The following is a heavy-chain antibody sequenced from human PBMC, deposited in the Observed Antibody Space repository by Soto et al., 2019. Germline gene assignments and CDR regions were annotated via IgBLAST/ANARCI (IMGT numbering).Heavy chain of an antibody. V-gene: IGHV4-59*01. J-gene: IGHJ4*02. CDR1: GGSISGYY. CDR3: ARDPPPPDY. CDR2: IYYSGST. Sequence: PSETLSLTCSVSGGSISGYYWSWIRQTPEKGLEWIGYIYYSGSTNYNPSLKSRVTISVDTSKNQFSLKLSSVTAADTAVYYCARDPPPPDYWGQGTLVTVSS.